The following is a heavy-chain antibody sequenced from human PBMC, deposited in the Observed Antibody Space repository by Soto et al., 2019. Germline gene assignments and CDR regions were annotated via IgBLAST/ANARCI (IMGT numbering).Heavy chain of an antibody. CDR2: IYHNGSP. CDR3: GRWLGTSYGMDV. CDR1: GGSISSTNW. Sequence: SETLSLTCAVSGGSISSTNWWSFFRQSPGKGLEWIGEIYHNGSPDYNPSLKSRVTISVDKSKNHVFLKLTSVTAADTAMYFCGRWLGTSYGMDVWGQGTAVTVS. J-gene: IGHJ6*02. V-gene: IGHV4-4*02. D-gene: IGHD3-10*01.